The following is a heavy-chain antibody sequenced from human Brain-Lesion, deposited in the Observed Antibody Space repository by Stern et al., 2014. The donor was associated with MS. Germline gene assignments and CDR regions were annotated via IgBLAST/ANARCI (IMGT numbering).Heavy chain of an antibody. CDR2: MNPYSGNT. D-gene: IGHD2-2*01. CDR1: GYTFSSYD. Sequence: MQLVESGAEVKKPGASVKVSCKASGYTFSSYDITWVRQASGHGLEWMGWMNPYSGNTVYAQKFKGRVSMTSDPSISTVYMELTSLTSDDTAVYFCARAVRNQLLSEYWGQGTLVTVSS. J-gene: IGHJ4*02. CDR3: ARAVRNQLLSEY. V-gene: IGHV1-8*01.